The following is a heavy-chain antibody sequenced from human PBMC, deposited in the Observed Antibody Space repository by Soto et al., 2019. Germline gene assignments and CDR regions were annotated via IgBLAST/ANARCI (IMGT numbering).Heavy chain of an antibody. Sequence: WGSLRLSCASFVFNVNSYTINWFRQAPGKRLEWLSSISSSGYIFSTDSVRGRFTISRDNAKNSVYLQINSLRAEDTAVYFCARDCSGGSCYPGMDVWGQGTTVPSP. CDR3: ARDCSGGSCYPGMDV. J-gene: IGHJ6*02. V-gene: IGHV3-21*01. CDR1: VFNVNSYT. D-gene: IGHD2-15*01. CDR2: ISSSGYI.